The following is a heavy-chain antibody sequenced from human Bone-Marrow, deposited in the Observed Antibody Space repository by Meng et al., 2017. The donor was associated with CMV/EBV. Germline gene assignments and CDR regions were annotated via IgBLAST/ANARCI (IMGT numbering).Heavy chain of an antibody. D-gene: IGHD2-21*01. CDR2: VSGSGTYT. CDR1: GFTFSSYS. CDR3: AKDALLATVVVSAFFDY. Sequence: GESLKISCAASGFTFSSYSMNWVRQAPGKGLEWVSSVSGSGTYTYYADSVKGRFTISRDNSKNTLYLQMNSLRAEDTAVYYCAKDALLATVVVSAFFDYWGQGTLVTVSS. J-gene: IGHJ4*02. V-gene: IGHV3-21*01.